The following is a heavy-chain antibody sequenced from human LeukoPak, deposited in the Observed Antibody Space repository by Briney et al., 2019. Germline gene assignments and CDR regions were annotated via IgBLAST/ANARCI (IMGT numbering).Heavy chain of an antibody. CDR2: IYYSGST. V-gene: IGHV4-59*01. CDR3: ARDFTYGSNGAFDI. D-gene: IGHD4-23*01. CDR1: GGSISSYY. J-gene: IGHJ3*02. Sequence: ASETLSLTCTVSGGSISSYYWSWIRQPPGKGLEWIGYIYYSGSTNYNPSLKSRVTISVDTSKNQFSLKLSSVTAADTAVYYCARDFTYGSNGAFDIWGQGTMVTVSS.